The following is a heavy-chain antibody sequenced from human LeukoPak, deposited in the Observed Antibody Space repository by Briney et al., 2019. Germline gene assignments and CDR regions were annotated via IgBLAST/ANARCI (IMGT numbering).Heavy chain of an antibody. CDR1: GFTFSSYS. J-gene: IGHJ4*02. CDR3: ARDIYERTTTHFDY. D-gene: IGHD1-26*01. Sequence: GGSLRLSCAASGFTFSSYSMNWVRQAPGKGLEWVSYISSSSSTIYYADSVKGRFTISRDNAKNSLYLQMNSLRAEDTAVYYCARDIYERTTTHFDYWSQGTLVTVSS. V-gene: IGHV3-48*04. CDR2: ISSSSSTI.